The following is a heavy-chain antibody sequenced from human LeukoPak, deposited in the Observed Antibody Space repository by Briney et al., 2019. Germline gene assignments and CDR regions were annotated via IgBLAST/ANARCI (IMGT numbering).Heavy chain of an antibody. V-gene: IGHV3-66*01. CDR1: GFTFSSYA. Sequence: PGGSLRLSCAASGFTFSSYAMSWVRQAPGKGLEWVSVIYSGGSTYYADSVKGRFTISRDNSKNTLYLQMNSLRAEDTAVYYCARVITGSTYGQFDYWGQGALATVSS. D-gene: IGHD5-18*01. CDR2: IYSGGST. J-gene: IGHJ4*02. CDR3: ARVITGSTYGQFDY.